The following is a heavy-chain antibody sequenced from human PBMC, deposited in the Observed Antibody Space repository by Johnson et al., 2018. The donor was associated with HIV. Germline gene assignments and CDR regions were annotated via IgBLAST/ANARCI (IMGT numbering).Heavy chain of an antibody. J-gene: IGHJ3*01. CDR2: ISYDGSNK. CDR1: GFTFSSYA. Sequence: QVQLVESGGGVVQPGRSLRLSCAASGFTFSSYAMHWVRQAPGKGLEWVAVISYDGSNKYYAESVKGRFTVSRDNSKNTLYMQMNSLRTEDTAVYYCAREGGGTLVLGDGGALDVWGQGTMVSVSS. CDR3: AREGGGTLVLGDGGALDV. D-gene: IGHD3-10*01. V-gene: IGHV3-30*04.